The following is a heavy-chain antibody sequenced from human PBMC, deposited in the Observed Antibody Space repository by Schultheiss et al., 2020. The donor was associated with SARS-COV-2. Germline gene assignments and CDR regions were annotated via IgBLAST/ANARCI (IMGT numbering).Heavy chain of an antibody. Sequence: GGSLRLSCAASGFTFSSYAMSWVRQAPGKGLEWVSGISWNSGSIGYADSVKGRFTISRDNAKNSLYLQMNSLRAEDTAVYYCARSADGSGSYYPPEVYYYYYGMDVWGQGTTVTVAS. J-gene: IGHJ6*02. D-gene: IGHD3-10*01. CDR2: ISWNSGSI. CDR3: ARSADGSGSYYPPEVYYYYYGMDV. CDR1: GFTFSSYA. V-gene: IGHV3-9*01.